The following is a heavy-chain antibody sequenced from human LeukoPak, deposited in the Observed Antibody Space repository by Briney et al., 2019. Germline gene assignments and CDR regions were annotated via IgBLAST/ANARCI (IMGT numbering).Heavy chain of an antibody. CDR3: ARDRSYDFWSGYSTPDY. D-gene: IGHD3-3*01. CDR2: IWYDGSNK. J-gene: IGHJ4*02. Sequence: GGPLRLSCAASGFTFSSYGMHWVRQAPGKGLGWVAVIWYDGSNKYYADSVKGRFTISRDNSKNTLDLQMNSLRAEDTAVYYCARDRSYDFWSGYSTPDYWGQGTLVTVSS. V-gene: IGHV3-33*01. CDR1: GFTFSSYG.